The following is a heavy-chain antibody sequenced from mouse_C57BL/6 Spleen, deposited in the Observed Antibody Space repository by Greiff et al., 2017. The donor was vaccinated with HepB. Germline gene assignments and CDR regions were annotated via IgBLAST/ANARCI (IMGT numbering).Heavy chain of an antibody. CDR1: GYTFTDYY. CDR2: INPYNGGT. CDR3: ARGTTVVRWDY. V-gene: IGHV1-19*01. J-gene: IGHJ2*01. Sequence: VQLQQSGPVLVKPGASVKMSCKASGYTFTDYYMNWVKQSHGKSLEWIGVINPYNGGTSYNQKFKGKATLTVDKSSSTAYMELNSLTSEDSAVYYCARGTTVVRWDYWGQGTTLTVSS. D-gene: IGHD1-1*01.